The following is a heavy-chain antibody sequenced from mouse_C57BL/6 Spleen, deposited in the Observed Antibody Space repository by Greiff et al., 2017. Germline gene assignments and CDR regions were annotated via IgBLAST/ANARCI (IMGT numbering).Heavy chain of an antibody. Sequence: QVQLKQPGAELVRPGTSVKLSCKASGYTFTSYWMHWVKQRPGQGLEWIGVIDPSDSYTNYNQKFKGKATLTVDTSSSTAYMQLSSLTSEDSAVYYCARPYYYGSSYHWYFDVWGTGTTVTVSS. D-gene: IGHD1-1*01. CDR2: IDPSDSYT. V-gene: IGHV1-59*01. CDR1: GYTFTSYW. J-gene: IGHJ1*03. CDR3: ARPYYYGSSYHWYFDV.